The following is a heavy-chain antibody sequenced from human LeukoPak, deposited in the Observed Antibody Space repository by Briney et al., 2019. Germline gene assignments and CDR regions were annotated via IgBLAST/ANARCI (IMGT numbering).Heavy chain of an antibody. V-gene: IGHV1-69*04. CDR1: GGTFSSYA. J-gene: IGHJ4*02. CDR2: IIPILGIA. Sequence: GSSVKVSCKASGGTFSSYAISWVRQAPGQGLEWMGRIIPILGIANYAQKFQGRVTITADKSTSTAYMELSSLRSEDTAVYYCARAPYSSGSLFNYWGQGTLVTVSS. D-gene: IGHD6-19*01. CDR3: ARAPYSSGSLFNY.